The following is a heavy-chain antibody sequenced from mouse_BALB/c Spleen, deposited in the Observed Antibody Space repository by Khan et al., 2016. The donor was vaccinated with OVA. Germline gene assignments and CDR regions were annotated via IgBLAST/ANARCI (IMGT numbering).Heavy chain of an antibody. CDR1: GYSFTTYY. CDR2: IDPFSGST. Sequence: VQLKQSGPELLKPGASVKISCKASGYSFTTYYIHWVMQSHGTSLEWIGYIDPFSGSTTYNQKFKGKATLTVDKSSSTAYIHISNLTSEDSAVYYCTRLCFVACFTYWGQGTLVTVSA. V-gene: IGHV1S135*01. J-gene: IGHJ3*01. CDR3: TRLCFVACFTY.